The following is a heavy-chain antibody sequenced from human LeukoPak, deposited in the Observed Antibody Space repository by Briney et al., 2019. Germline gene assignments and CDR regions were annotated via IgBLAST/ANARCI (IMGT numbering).Heavy chain of an antibody. Sequence: PSETLSLTCAVYGGSFSGYYWSWIRQPPGKGLEWIGEINHSGSTNYNPSLKSRVTISVDTSKNQFSLKLSSVTAADTAVYYCARRRVRYCSGGSCYSRGDHNWFDPWGQGTLVTVSS. D-gene: IGHD2-15*01. CDR3: ARRRVRYCSGGSCYSRGDHNWFDP. J-gene: IGHJ5*02. V-gene: IGHV4-34*01. CDR2: INHSGST. CDR1: GGSFSGYY.